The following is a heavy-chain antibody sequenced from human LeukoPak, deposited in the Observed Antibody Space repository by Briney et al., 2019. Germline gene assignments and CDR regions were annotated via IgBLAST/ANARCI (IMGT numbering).Heavy chain of an antibody. V-gene: IGHV3-7*01. CDR3: ARGRGSGSYPFDY. J-gene: IGHJ4*02. Sequence: GGSLRLSCAASGFTFSSYWMSWVRQAPGKGLEWVANIKQDGSEKYYVDSVKGRFTISRDNAKNSLYLQMNSLRAEDTAVYYCARGRGSGSYPFDYWGQGTLVTVSS. CDR1: GFTFSSYW. CDR2: IKQDGSEK. D-gene: IGHD3-10*01.